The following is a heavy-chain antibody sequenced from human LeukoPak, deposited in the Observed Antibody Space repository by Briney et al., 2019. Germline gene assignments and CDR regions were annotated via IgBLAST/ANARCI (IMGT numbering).Heavy chain of an antibody. CDR1: GFTVSSNY. V-gene: IGHV3-66*02. J-gene: IGHJ6*03. Sequence: HAGGSLRLSCAASGFTVSSNYMSWVRQAPGKGLEWVSVIYSGVTTYYEASVKGRFTISRDNSKNTLYLQMNSLRAEDTAVYYCARTTIAAAGGGRNYYYYMDVWGKGTTVTVSS. CDR3: ARTTIAAAGGGRNYYYYMDV. CDR2: IYSGVTT. D-gene: IGHD6-13*01.